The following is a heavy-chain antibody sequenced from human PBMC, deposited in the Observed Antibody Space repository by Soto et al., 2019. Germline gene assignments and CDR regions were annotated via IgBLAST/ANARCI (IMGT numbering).Heavy chain of an antibody. CDR3: VSNGDYYDGSGPKYFQH. Sequence: SETLSLTCEGSGVAISSGGYSWSWRRQAPGKGLEWMGYIFHSGTTYYNPSFKSRLSMSVDTSKNQFSLRLSSVTVADTAVYYCVSNGDYYDGSGPKYFQHWGQGTLVTVSS. CDR1: GVAISSGGYS. V-gene: IGHV4-30-2*01. CDR2: IFHSGTT. J-gene: IGHJ1*01. D-gene: IGHD3-22*01.